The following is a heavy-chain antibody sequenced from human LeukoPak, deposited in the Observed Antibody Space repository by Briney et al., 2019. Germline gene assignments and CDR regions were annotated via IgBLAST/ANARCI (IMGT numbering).Heavy chain of an antibody. CDR3: ARLNDGYYYYMDV. J-gene: IGHJ6*03. V-gene: IGHV1-2*02. Sequence: ASVKVSCKASGYTFTGYYMHWVRQAPGQGLEWMGWISPNSGGTNYAQKFQGRVTMTRDTSISTAYMELSRLRSDDTAVYYCARLNDGYYYYMDVWGRGTTVTVSS. CDR2: ISPNSGGT. D-gene: IGHD1-1*01. CDR1: GYTFTGYY.